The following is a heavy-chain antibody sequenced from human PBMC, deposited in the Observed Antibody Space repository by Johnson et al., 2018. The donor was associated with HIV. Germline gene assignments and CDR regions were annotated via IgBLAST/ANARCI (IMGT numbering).Heavy chain of an antibody. J-gene: IGHJ3*02. CDR3: AKKQWPEDDAFDI. CDR1: GFTFSNYA. V-gene: IGHV3-30-3*02. D-gene: IGHD6-19*01. CDR2: ISYDGSNK. Sequence: QVQLVESGGGVVQPGRSLRLSCAASGFTFSNYAMHWVRQAPGKGLEWVAVISYDGSNKYYADSVKGRFTISRDNSKNTLYLQMNSLRAEDTAVYYCAKKQWPEDDAFDIWGQGTMVTVSS.